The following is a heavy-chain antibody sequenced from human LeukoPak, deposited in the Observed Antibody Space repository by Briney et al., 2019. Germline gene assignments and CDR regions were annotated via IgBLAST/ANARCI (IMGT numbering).Heavy chain of an antibody. D-gene: IGHD3-10*01. CDR1: GYTFTSYD. J-gene: IGHJ6*02. V-gene: IGHV1-8*01. Sequence: ASVKVSCKASGYTFTSYDINWVRQATGQGLEWMGWMNPNSGNTGYAQKFQGRVTMTRNTSISTAYTELSSLRSEDTAVYYCAMVRGVIILRGKDYYYYYGMDVWGQGTTVTVSS. CDR3: AMVRGVIILRGKDYYYYYGMDV. CDR2: MNPNSGNT.